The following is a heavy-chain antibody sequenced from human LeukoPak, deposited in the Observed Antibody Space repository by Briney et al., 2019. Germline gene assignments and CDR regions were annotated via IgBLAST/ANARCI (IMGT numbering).Heavy chain of an antibody. Sequence: PGGSLRLSCAASGFTFNKYAMSWVRQAPGKGLEWVSAISGSDAGTYYADSVKGRFTISRDNAKNSLYLQMNSLRAEDTAVYYCARRRYSGSSQHFDYWGQGTLVTVSS. J-gene: IGHJ4*02. CDR2: ISGSDAGT. D-gene: IGHD1-26*01. CDR3: ARRRYSGSSQHFDY. V-gene: IGHV3-23*01. CDR1: GFTFNKYA.